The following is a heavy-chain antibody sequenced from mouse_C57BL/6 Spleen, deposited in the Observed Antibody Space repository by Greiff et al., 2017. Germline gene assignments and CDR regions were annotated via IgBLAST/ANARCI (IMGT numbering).Heavy chain of an antibody. CDR3: ASGRTFFDC. CDR1: GFTFSDYG. Sequence: EVKLVESGGGLVKPGGSLKLSCAASGFTFSDYGMHWVRQAPEKGLEWVAYISSGSSTIYYADTVQGRFTISRDNAKNTLFLQMTSLRSEDTSMYDCASGRTFFDCWGQGATLTVSS. CDR2: ISSGSSTI. V-gene: IGHV5-17*01. J-gene: IGHJ2*01. D-gene: IGHD1-1*02.